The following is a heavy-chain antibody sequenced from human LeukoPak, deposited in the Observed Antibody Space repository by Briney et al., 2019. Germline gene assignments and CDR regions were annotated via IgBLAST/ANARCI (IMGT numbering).Heavy chain of an antibody. Sequence: PSETLSLTCTVSGGSISSSSYYWGWIRQPPGKGLEWIGSIYYSGSTYYNPSLKSRVTISVDTSKNQFSLKLSSVTAADTAVYYCARHPVYVWGSYLAHRGFDYWGQGTLVTVSS. CDR1: GGSISSSSYY. V-gene: IGHV4-39*01. CDR2: IYYSGST. CDR3: ARHPVYVWGSYLAHRGFDY. J-gene: IGHJ4*02. D-gene: IGHD3-16*01.